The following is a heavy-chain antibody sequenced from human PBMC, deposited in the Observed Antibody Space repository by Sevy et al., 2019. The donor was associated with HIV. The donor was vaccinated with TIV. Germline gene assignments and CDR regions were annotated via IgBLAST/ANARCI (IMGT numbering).Heavy chain of an antibody. CDR3: ARDVRINDFWSGGGITYFDY. J-gene: IGHJ4*02. CDR2: IYYSGST. V-gene: IGHV4-61*01. CDR1: GGSASSGSYY. Sequence: SETLSLTCTVSGGSASSGSYYWTWIRQPPGKGLEWIGYIYYSGSTNYNPSLKSRVTISVDTSKNQFSLKLSSVTAADTAVYYCARDVRINDFWSGGGITYFDYWGQGTLVTVSS. D-gene: IGHD3-3*01.